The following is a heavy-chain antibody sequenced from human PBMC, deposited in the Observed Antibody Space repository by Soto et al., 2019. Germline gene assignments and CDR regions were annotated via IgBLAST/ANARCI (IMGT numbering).Heavy chain of an antibody. CDR1: GFTFSYYA. Sequence: PGGSLRLSCAASGFTFSYYAMSWVRQAPGKGLEWVSTISGSGSSTYHADSVRGRFSISRDNSKNTVYMQMNSLRAEDTAVYYCAKDMCSGCSAYSSCGMDVWGQGTTVTVSS. J-gene: IGHJ6*01. D-gene: IGHD2-15*01. CDR2: ISGSGSST. CDR3: AKDMCSGCSAYSSCGMDV. V-gene: IGHV3-23*01.